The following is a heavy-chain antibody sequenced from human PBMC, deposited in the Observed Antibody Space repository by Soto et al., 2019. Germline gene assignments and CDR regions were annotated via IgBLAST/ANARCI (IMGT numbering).Heavy chain of an antibody. D-gene: IGHD2-15*01. CDR1: EFSLSTYW. CDR3: ASVSAAQYYYGMDA. CDR2: IDTTGSTT. Sequence: VQLVESGGGLVQPGGSLRLSCVASEFSLSTYWMHWVRQAPGKGLMWVARIDTTGSTTTYADSVQGRFTISRDNAKNTMYLQMNSVRDDDTAIYFCASVSAAQYYYGMDAWGQGTKVTVS. V-gene: IGHV3-74*01. J-gene: IGHJ6*02.